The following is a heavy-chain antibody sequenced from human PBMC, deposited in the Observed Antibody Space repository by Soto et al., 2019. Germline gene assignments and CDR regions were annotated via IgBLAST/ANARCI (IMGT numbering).Heavy chain of an antibody. J-gene: IGHJ6*02. CDR2: ISYDGSNK. D-gene: IGHD2-2*02. V-gene: IGHV3-30-3*01. CDR3: ARDGEDIVLVPAAITYYYYGMDV. CDR1: GFTFSSYA. Sequence: GGSLRLSCAASGFTFSSYAMHWVRQAPGKGLEWVALISYDGSNKYYVDSVKGRFTISRDNSKNTLYLQMNSLRAEDTAVYYCARDGEDIVLVPAAITYYYYGMDVWAKGPRSPSP.